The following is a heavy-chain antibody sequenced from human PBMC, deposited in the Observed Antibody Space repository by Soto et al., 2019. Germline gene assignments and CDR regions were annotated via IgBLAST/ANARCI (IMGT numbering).Heavy chain of an antibody. V-gene: IGHV1-2*02. D-gene: IGHD5-12*01. CDR3: ARHSGYDYVFDY. CDR2: INPKNGDT. J-gene: IGHJ4*02. CDR1: GYTFTGYY. Sequence: WASVKVSCKASGYTFTGYYIHWVRQAPGQGLEWMGWINPKNGDTIFAQKFQGRVTMTRDTSTSTAYMELTSLRFDDTAVYYCARHSGYDYVFDYWGQGTLVTVSS.